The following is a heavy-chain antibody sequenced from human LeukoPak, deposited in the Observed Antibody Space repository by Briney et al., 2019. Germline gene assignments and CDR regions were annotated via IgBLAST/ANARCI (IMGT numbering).Heavy chain of an antibody. Sequence: ASVKVSCKASGYTFTSYGISWARQAPGQGLEWMGWISAYNGNTNYAQKLQGRVTMTTDTSTSTAYMELRSLRSDDTAVYYCARVDIAARRDAFDIWGQGTMVTVSS. CDR3: ARVDIAARRDAFDI. V-gene: IGHV1-18*01. CDR2: ISAYNGNT. CDR1: GYTFTSYG. J-gene: IGHJ3*02. D-gene: IGHD6-6*01.